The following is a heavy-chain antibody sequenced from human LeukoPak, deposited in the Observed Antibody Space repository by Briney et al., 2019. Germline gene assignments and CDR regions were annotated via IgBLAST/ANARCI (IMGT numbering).Heavy chain of an antibody. V-gene: IGHV1-2*02. CDR1: GYTFTGYY. CDR2: INPKSGGT. Sequence: GASVKVSCKASGYTFTGYYMHWVRQAPGQGLEWMGWINPKSGGTNYAQKFQGRVTMTRDTSISTAYMEVSRLRSEDTAVYFCARVFHPYYYDSRGYKVVSDYYYYYMDVWGKGTTVTVSS. J-gene: IGHJ6*03. D-gene: IGHD3-22*01. CDR3: ARVFHPYYYDSRGYKVVSDYYYYYMDV.